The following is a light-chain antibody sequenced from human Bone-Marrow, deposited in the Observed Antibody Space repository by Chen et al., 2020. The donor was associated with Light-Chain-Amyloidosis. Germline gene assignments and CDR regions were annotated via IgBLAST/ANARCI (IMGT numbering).Light chain of an antibody. J-gene: IGLJ2*01. CDR2: RDT. V-gene: IGLV3-25*03. CDR3: QSADSSGTYEVI. CDR1: DLPTKY. Sequence: SYELTQPPSVSVSPAQTARRTCSGDDLPTKYAYWYQQKPGQAPVLVIHRDTERPSGISERFSGSSSGTTATLTISGVQAEDEADYHCQSADSSGTYEVIFGGGTKLTVL.